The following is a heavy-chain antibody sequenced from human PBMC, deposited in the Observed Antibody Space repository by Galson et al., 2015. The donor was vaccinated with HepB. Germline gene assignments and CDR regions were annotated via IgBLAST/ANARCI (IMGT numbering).Heavy chain of an antibody. CDR1: GFTFSSYS. V-gene: IGHV3-48*04. J-gene: IGHJ6*02. CDR2: ISSSSSTI. Sequence: SLRLSCAASGFTFSSYSMNWVRQAPGKGLEWVSYISSSSSTIYYADSVKGRFTISRDNAKNSLYLQMNSPRAEDTAVYYCASNLDIVVVPAAIPNNNYYYYGMDVWGQGTTVTVSS. D-gene: IGHD2-2*02. CDR3: ASNLDIVVVPAAIPNNNYYYYGMDV.